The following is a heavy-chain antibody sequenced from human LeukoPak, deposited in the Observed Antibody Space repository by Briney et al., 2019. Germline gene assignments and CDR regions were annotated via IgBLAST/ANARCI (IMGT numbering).Heavy chain of an antibody. CDR3: ATDPGEWEPI. CDR2: IKSKTDGGTS. Sequence: PGGSLRLSCATSGLTFTNAWMSWFRQAPGKGLEWVGRIKSKTDGGTSDYAAPVQGRFTISRDDTKNTLYLQMNSLKIEDTAVYYCATDPGEWEPIWGQGTMVTVSS. V-gene: IGHV3-15*01. D-gene: IGHD1-26*01. J-gene: IGHJ3*02. CDR1: GLTFTNAW.